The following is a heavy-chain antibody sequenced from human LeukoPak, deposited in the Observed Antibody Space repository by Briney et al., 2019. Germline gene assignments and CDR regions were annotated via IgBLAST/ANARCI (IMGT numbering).Heavy chain of an antibody. V-gene: IGHV3-23*01. CDR2: ISGSGGST. CDR3: AKGGWGNYDNWFDP. Sequence: GGSLRLSCAASGFTFSSNAMSWVRQALGKGLEWVSAISGSGGSTHYADSVKGRFTISRDNSKNTLYLQMNSLRAEDTAIYYCAKGGWGNYDNWFDPWGQGTLVTVSS. D-gene: IGHD1-7*01. CDR1: GFTFSSNA. J-gene: IGHJ5*02.